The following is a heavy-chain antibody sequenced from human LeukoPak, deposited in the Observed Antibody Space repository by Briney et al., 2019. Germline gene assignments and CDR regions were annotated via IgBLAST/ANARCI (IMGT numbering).Heavy chain of an antibody. CDR2: ISYDGSNK. CDR3: ANLAAAHDLGY. D-gene: IGHD6-13*01. CDR1: GFTFSSYA. J-gene: IGHJ4*02. V-gene: IGHV3-30-3*01. Sequence: GGSLRLSCAASGFTFSSYAMHWVRQAPGKGLEWVAVISYDGSNKYYADSVKGRFTISRDNSKNTLYLQMNSLRAEDTAVYYCANLAAAHDLGYWGQGTLVTVSS.